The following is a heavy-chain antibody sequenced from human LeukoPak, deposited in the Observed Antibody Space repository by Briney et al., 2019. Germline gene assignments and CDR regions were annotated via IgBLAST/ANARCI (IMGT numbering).Heavy chain of an antibody. D-gene: IGHD3-9*01. CDR1: GFSFSNYA. CDR2: ISSSGSTI. V-gene: IGHV3-48*03. CDR3: ARGVRNYDILTGYYGPHYFDY. J-gene: IGHJ4*02. Sequence: GGSLRLSCAASGFSFSNYAMSWVRQAPGKGLEWVSYISSSGSTIYYADSVKGRFTISRDNAKNSLYLQMNSLRAEDTAVYYCARGVRNYDILTGYYGPHYFDYWGQGTLVTVSS.